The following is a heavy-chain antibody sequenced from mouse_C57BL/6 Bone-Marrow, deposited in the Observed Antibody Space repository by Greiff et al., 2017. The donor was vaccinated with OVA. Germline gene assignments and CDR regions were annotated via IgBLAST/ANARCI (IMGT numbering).Heavy chain of an antibody. CDR3: ARRDSNYEYFDV. V-gene: IGHV1-42*01. CDR2: INPSTGGT. Sequence: EVKLMESGPELVKPGASVKISCKASGYSFTGYYMNWVKQSPEKSLEWIGEINPSTGGTTYNQKFKAKATLTVDKSSSTAYMQLKSLTSEDSAVYYCARRDSNYEYFDVWGTGTTVTVSS. J-gene: IGHJ1*03. CDR1: GYSFTGYY. D-gene: IGHD2-5*01.